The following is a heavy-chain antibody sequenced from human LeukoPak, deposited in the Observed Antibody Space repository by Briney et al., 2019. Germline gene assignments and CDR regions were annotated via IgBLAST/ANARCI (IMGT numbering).Heavy chain of an antibody. CDR2: IKSKTDGGTT. CDR3: TTAPGYSSSWYPDY. Sequence: GGSLRLSCAASGFTFSNAWMSWVRQAPGKGREWVGRIKSKTDGGTTDYAAPVKGRFTISRDDSKNTLYLQMNSLKTEDTAVYYCTTAPGYSSSWYPDYWGQGTLVTVSS. CDR1: GFTFSNAW. V-gene: IGHV3-15*01. J-gene: IGHJ4*02. D-gene: IGHD6-13*01.